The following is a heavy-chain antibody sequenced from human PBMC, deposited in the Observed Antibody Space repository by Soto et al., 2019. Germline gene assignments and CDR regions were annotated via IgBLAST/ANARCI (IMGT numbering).Heavy chain of an antibody. CDR3: VRPGYCSTTSCHHQYMDF. Sequence: VTLKLSCKGSGYSFTRYRSGWVGNIQGKGLEWMGIIYPGDSDTRYSPSFQGQVTISADKSISTAYLQWSSLKASDTAMYYCVRPGYCSTTSCHHQYMDFWGKGTTVTVSS. J-gene: IGHJ6*04. V-gene: IGHV5-51*01. CDR2: IYPGDSDT. CDR1: GYSFTRYR. D-gene: IGHD2-2*01.